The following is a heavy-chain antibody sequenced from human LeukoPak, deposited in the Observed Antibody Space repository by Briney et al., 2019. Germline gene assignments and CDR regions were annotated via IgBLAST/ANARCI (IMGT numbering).Heavy chain of an antibody. CDR1: GFTFSSYA. J-gene: IGHJ4*02. CDR3: AKDRSRSWAFDY. Sequence: GGSRRLSCAASGFTFSSYAMSWVRQAPGKGLEWVSAISGSGGSTYYADSVKGRFTISRDNSKNTLYLQMNSLRADDTAVYYCAKDRSRSWAFDYWGQGTLVTVSS. D-gene: IGHD6-13*01. CDR2: ISGSGGST. V-gene: IGHV3-23*01.